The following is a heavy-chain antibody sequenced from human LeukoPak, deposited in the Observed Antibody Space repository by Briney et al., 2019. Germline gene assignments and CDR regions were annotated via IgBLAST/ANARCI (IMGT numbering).Heavy chain of an antibody. CDR1: GGSISSYY. CDR2: IYYSGST. Sequence: SETLSLTCTVSGGSISSYYWSWIRQPPGKGLEWIGYIYYSGSTNYNPSLKSRVTISVDTSKNQLSLKLSSVTAADTAVYYCARVRYYDILTGYYYYYMDVWGKGTTVTISS. J-gene: IGHJ6*03. V-gene: IGHV4-59*01. D-gene: IGHD3-9*01. CDR3: ARVRYYDILTGYYYYYMDV.